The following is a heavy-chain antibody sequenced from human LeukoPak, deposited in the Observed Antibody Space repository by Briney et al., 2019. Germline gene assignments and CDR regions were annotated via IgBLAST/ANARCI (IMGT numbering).Heavy chain of an antibody. V-gene: IGHV1-8*01. CDR1: AYTFTIYD. J-gene: IGHJ3*02. Sequence: GASVTVSFTSSAYTFTIYDINWVRQAPGQGLEWMGWMNPNSGNTGYAQKFQGTVTMTRNTSISTAYMELSSLRSEDTAVYYCASDSSLDAFDIWGQGTMVTVSS. CDR2: MNPNSGNT. D-gene: IGHD6-13*01. CDR3: ASDSSLDAFDI.